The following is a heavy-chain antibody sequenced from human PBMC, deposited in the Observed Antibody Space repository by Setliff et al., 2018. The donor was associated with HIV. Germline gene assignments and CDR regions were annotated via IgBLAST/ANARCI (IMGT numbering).Heavy chain of an antibody. V-gene: IGHV4-4*02. J-gene: IGHJ4*02. CDR3: ASLYSSDPVGDY. CDR1: GYAISSDNW. CDR2: IYHSGNT. Sequence: SETLSLTCAVSGYAISSDNWWTWVRQPPGKGLEWIGSIYHSGNTYYMPSLQSRVTISVDKSKNQFSLKLSSVTAADTAVYYCASLYSSDPVGDYWGQGTLVTVSS. D-gene: IGHD5-18*01.